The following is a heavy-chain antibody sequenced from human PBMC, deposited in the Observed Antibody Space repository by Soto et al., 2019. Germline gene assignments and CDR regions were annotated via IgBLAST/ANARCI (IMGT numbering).Heavy chain of an antibody. CDR2: ISSSSSYI. Sequence: GGSLRLSCAASGFTFSSYSMNWVRQAPGKGLEWVSSISSSSSYIYYADSVKGRFTISRDNAKNSLYLQMNSLRAEDTAVYYCARAGSSWTNWFDPWGQGTLVTVSS. CDR1: GFTFSSYS. V-gene: IGHV3-21*01. CDR3: ARAGSSWTNWFDP. D-gene: IGHD6-13*01. J-gene: IGHJ5*02.